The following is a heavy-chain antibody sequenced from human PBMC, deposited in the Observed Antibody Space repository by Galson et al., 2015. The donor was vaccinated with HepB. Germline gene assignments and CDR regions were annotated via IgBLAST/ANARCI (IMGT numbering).Heavy chain of an antibody. D-gene: IGHD5-12*01. CDR2: TYYRSKWYK. CDR3: ARAPGREESGYDTDAFDL. Sequence: CAISGDSVSSNSAAWNWIRQSPSRGLEWLGRTYYRSKWYKDYAISVKSRISINPDTSKNQLSLQLKSVTPEDTAVYFCARAPGREESGYDTDAFDLWGQGTMVTASS. CDR1: GDSVSSNSAA. V-gene: IGHV6-1*01. J-gene: IGHJ3*01.